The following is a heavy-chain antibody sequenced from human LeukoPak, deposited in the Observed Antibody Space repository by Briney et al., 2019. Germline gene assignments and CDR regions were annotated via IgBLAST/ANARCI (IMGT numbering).Heavy chain of an antibody. CDR3: ARDWESLVGATTGSVDY. V-gene: IGHV1-2*02. D-gene: IGHD1-26*01. CDR1: GYTFTGYY. J-gene: IGHJ4*02. CDR2: INPNSGGT. Sequence: ASVKVSCKASGYTFTGYYMHRVRQAPGQGLEWMGWINPNSGGTNYAQKFQGRVTMTRDTSISTAYMELSRLRSDDTAVYYCARDWESLVGATTGSVDYWGQGTLVTVSS.